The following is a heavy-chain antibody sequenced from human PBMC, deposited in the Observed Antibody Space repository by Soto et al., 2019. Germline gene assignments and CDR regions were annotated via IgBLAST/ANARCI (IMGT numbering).Heavy chain of an antibody. V-gene: IGHV4-39*01. D-gene: IGHD4-17*01. CDR2: IYYSGST. CDR3: ARRPRMFPYGDYEGGFDY. J-gene: IGHJ4*02. Sequence: SETLSLTCTVSGGSISSSSYYWGWIRQPPGKGLEWIGSIYYSGSTYYNPSLKSRVTISVDTSKNQFSLKLSSVTAADTAVYYCARRPRMFPYGDYEGGFDYWGQGTLVTVSS. CDR1: GGSISSSSYY.